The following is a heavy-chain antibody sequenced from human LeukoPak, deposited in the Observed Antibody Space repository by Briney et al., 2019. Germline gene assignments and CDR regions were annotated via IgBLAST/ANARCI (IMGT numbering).Heavy chain of an antibody. Sequence: GGSLRLSCAASGFTFSSYAMTWVRQAPDKGLEWVSAISGSDGSTYYADSVKGRFTISRDDSQNTLYLQMNSLSAEDAAVYYCAKVETSGGANCYALDYWGQGTLVTVSS. CDR2: ISGSDGST. J-gene: IGHJ4*02. V-gene: IGHV3-23*01. D-gene: IGHD2-2*01. CDR1: GFTFSSYA. CDR3: AKVETSGGANCYALDY.